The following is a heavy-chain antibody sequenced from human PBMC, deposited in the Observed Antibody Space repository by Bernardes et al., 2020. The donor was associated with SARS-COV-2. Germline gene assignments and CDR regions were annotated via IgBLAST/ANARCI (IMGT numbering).Heavy chain of an antibody. Sequence: GGSLRLSCAASGFTFSSYAMSWVRQAPGKGLEWVSAISGSGGSTYYADSVKGRFTISRDNSKNTLYLQMNSLRAEDTAVHYCAKVTMIVVATMDVWGQGTTVTVSS. D-gene: IGHD3-22*01. CDR2: ISGSGGST. CDR3: AKVTMIVVATMDV. V-gene: IGHV3-23*01. J-gene: IGHJ6*02. CDR1: GFTFSSYA.